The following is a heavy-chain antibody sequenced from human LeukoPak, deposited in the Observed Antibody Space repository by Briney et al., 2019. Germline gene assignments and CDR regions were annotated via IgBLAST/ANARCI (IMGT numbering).Heavy chain of an antibody. CDR2: ISYDGSNK. CDR3: ANNKGSGEWAFDY. D-gene: IGHD6-19*01. Sequence: GGSPTLSCALWGLTHSRYGMLGVRQAPGRGGEGVAVISYDGSNKYYADSVKGRFTISRDNSKNTLYLQMNSLRAEDTAVYYCANNKGSGEWAFDYWGQGTLVTVSS. CDR1: GLTHSRYG. V-gene: IGHV3-30*18. J-gene: IGHJ4*02.